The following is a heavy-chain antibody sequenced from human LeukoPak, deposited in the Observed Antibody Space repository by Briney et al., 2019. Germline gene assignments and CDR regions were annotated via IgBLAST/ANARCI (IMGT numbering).Heavy chain of an antibody. CDR2: IIPILGIA. Sequence: GASVKVSCKASGGTFSSHAISWVRQAPGQGLEWMGRIIPILGIANYAQKFQGRVTITADKSTSTAYMELSSLRSEDTAVYYCSAAAAAPGYGFDPWGQGTLVTVSS. CDR1: GGTFSSHA. CDR3: SAAAAAPGYGFDP. V-gene: IGHV1-69*04. D-gene: IGHD6-13*01. J-gene: IGHJ5*02.